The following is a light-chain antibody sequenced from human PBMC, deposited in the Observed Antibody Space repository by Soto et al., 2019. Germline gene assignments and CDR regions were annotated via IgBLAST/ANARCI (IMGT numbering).Light chain of an antibody. V-gene: IGKV3-15*01. CDR2: GAS. CDR1: QSVSRH. Sequence: EIVMTQSLATLSVSPGERATLSCGASQSVSRHLAWYQQKPGQAPRLLIYGASTRATGIPARFSGSGSGTEFTLTISSLQSEDFAIYYCQQYNNWPPYTFGQGTKLEI. J-gene: IGKJ2*01. CDR3: QQYNNWPPYT.